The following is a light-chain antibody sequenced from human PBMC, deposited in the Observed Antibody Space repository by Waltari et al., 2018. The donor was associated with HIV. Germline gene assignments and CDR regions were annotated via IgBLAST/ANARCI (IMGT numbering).Light chain of an antibody. CDR1: SSDVGGYNS. CDR2: DVS. V-gene: IGLV2-11*01. CDR3: CSYAGSYTPLYV. Sequence: QSALTQPRPVSGSPGQSVTISCTGTSSDVGGYNSFSWYQQHPGKAPKLMIYDVSKRPSGVPDRFSGSKSGNTASLTISGLQAEDESDYYCCSYAGSYTPLYVFGTGTKVTVL. J-gene: IGLJ1*01.